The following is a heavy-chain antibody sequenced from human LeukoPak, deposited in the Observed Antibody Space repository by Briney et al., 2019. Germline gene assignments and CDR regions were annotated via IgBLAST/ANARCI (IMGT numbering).Heavy chain of an antibody. J-gene: IGHJ4*02. V-gene: IGHV3-33*06. CDR2: IWNGESNK. CDR3: AKDREMATMIEYYFDY. D-gene: IGHD5-24*01. CDR1: GFTFSNYG. Sequence: PGGSLRLSCAASGFTFSNYGMHWVRQAPGKGLEWVAVIWNGESNKYYADSVKGRFTISRDNFKNTLFLQMNSLRAEDTAVYYCAKDREMATMIEYYFDYWGQGTLVTVSS.